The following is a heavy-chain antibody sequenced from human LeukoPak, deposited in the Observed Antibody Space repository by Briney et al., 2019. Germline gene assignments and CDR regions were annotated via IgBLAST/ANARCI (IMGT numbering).Heavy chain of an antibody. D-gene: IGHD6-13*01. J-gene: IGHJ5*02. V-gene: IGHV1-2*02. CDR3: ARDIAAAGTGWFDP. Sequence: ASVKVSCKASGYTFTGYYMHWVRQAPGPGLEWMGWINPNSGGTNYAQKFQGRVTMTRDTSISTAYMELSRLRSDDTAVYYCARDIAAAGTGWFDPWGQGTLVTVSS. CDR1: GYTFTGYY. CDR2: INPNSGGT.